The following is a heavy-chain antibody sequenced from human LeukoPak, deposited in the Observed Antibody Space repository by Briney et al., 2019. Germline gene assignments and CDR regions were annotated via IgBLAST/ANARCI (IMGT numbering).Heavy chain of an antibody. CDR3: AREVPIVRGLRWDH. Sequence: SETLSLTCTVSGDSISSYYWNWVRQPPGKGLEWIGYIYYSGSTNCNPSLKSRVTISIDTSKNQFSLKLRSVTAADTAVYYCAREVPIVRGLRWDHWGQGTLVTVSS. CDR1: GDSISSYY. D-gene: IGHD3-10*01. CDR2: IYYSGST. V-gene: IGHV4-59*01. J-gene: IGHJ4*02.